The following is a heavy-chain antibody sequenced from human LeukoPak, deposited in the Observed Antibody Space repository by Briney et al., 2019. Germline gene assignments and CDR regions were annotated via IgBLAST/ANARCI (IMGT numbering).Heavy chain of an antibody. Sequence: GGSLRLSCAASGFTFSSYEMNWVRQAPGKGLEWVAYISSSGSTIYYADSVKGRSTISRDNAKNSLYPQMNSLRAEDTAVYYCARPGRAVTQGYWGQGTLVTVSS. J-gene: IGHJ4*02. D-gene: IGHD3-10*01. V-gene: IGHV3-48*03. CDR3: ARPGRAVTQGY. CDR1: GFTFSSYE. CDR2: ISSSGSTI.